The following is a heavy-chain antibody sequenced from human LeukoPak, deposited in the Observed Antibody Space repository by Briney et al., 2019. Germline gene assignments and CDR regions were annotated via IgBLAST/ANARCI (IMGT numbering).Heavy chain of an antibody. D-gene: IGHD2-15*01. J-gene: IGHJ4*02. CDR2: ISGGGGST. V-gene: IGHV3-23*01. Sequence: GGSLRLSCAASGFTFTNYAMSWVRQAPGKGLEWVSTISGGGGSTYYADSVKGRFIISRDNSKNTLCLQMNSLRAEDTAAYYCAKGYCSGGSCYTFEYYFDYWGQGTLVTVSS. CDR3: AKGYCSGGSCYTFEYYFDY. CDR1: GFTFTNYA.